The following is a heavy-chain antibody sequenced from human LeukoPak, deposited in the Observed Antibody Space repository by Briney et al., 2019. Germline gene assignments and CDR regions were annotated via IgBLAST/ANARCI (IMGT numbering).Heavy chain of an antibody. Sequence: PSETLSLTCTVSGGSISSYYWSWVRQPPGKGLEWIGYIYYSGSTNYNTSLKSRVTISVDTPTNQFSLKLSSGSAADTAVYYCARGLSSSWYMYLQHWGQGTLVTVSS. CDR2: IYYSGST. V-gene: IGHV4-59*01. CDR1: GGSISSYY. CDR3: ARGLSSSWYMYLQH. D-gene: IGHD6-13*01. J-gene: IGHJ1*01.